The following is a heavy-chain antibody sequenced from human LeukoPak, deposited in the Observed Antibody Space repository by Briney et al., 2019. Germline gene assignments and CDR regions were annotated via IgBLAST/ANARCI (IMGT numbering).Heavy chain of an antibody. J-gene: IGHJ4*02. CDR3: ARDCSGGSCYDGVDY. V-gene: IGHV1-18*01. D-gene: IGHD2-15*01. CDR1: GYTFTRYG. CDR2: ISGYNGNI. Sequence: GASVKVSCKASGYTFTRYGISWVRQAPGQGLEWMGWISGYNGNIKYAQKVQGRVTMTTDTSTSTAYMKLRSLRSDDTAVYYCARDCSGGSCYDGVDYWGQGTLVTV.